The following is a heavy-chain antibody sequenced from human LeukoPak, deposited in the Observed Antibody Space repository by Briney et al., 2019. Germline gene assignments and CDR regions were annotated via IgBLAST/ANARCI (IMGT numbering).Heavy chain of an antibody. D-gene: IGHD2/OR15-2a*01. J-gene: IGHJ4*02. CDR3: ARLNSTHLFDTIYHQLDY. Sequence: ASVKVSCKASGYTFTSYGISWVRQAPGQGLEWMGWISAYNGNTNYAQKLQGRVTMTTDTSTSTAYMELRSLRSDDTAVYYCARLNSTHLFDTIYHQLDYWGQGALVTVSS. CDR2: ISAYNGNT. V-gene: IGHV1-18*01. CDR1: GYTFTSYG.